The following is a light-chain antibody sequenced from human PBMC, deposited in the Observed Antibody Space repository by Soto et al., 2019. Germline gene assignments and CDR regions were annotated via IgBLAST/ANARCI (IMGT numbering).Light chain of an antibody. Sequence: DIQMTQSPSSLSASVGDSVTMTCQASQDINNFLNWYQQKPGKAPKLLIYDAFKLDTGVPSRFSGSGSGTDFTFTISSLQPEDIATYFCQQYDSLPPTFGAGTKVEI. CDR2: DAF. CDR3: QQYDSLPPT. V-gene: IGKV1-33*01. CDR1: QDINNF. J-gene: IGKJ4*01.